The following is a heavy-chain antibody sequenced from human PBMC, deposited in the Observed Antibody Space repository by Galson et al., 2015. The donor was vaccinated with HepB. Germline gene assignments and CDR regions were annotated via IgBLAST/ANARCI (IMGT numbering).Heavy chain of an antibody. D-gene: IGHD3-22*01. CDR2: ISYDGSNK. J-gene: IGHJ4*02. CDR1: GFTFSSHA. Sequence: SLRLSCAASGFTFSSHAMHWVRQAPGKGLEWVAVISYDGSNKYCADSVKGRFTISRDNSKNTLYLQMNSLRAEDTAVYYCASASYYDDSSGYLIDYWGQGTLVTVSS. CDR3: ASASYYDDSSGYLIDY. V-gene: IGHV3-30*04.